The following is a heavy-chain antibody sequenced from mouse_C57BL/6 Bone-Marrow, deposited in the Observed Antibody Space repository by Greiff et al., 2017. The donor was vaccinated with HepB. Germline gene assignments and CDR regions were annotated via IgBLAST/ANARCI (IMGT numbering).Heavy chain of an antibody. J-gene: IGHJ3*01. CDR2: IYPRSGNT. Sequence: QVQLQQSGAELARPGASVKLSCKASGYTFTSYGISWVKQRTGQGLEWIGEIYPRSGNTYYNEKFKGKATLTADKSSSTAYMELRSLTSEDSAVYFCATAQATSWFAYWGQGTLVTVSA. CDR1: GYTFTSYG. CDR3: ATAQATSWFAY. D-gene: IGHD3-2*02. V-gene: IGHV1-81*01.